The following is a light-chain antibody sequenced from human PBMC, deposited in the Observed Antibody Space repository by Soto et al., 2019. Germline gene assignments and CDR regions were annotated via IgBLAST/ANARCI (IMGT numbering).Light chain of an antibody. V-gene: IGKV1-39*01. Sequence: DIQMTQSPFSLSASVGDRVTITCRASQSISKYLIWYQLKPGKAPKFLIYASSSLQSGVPSRFRGSGSGTLFTLTISSLQPEDFATYYCQQSYSTPTITFGHGTRLEIK. CDR3: QQSYSTPTIT. J-gene: IGKJ5*01. CDR1: QSISKY. CDR2: ASS.